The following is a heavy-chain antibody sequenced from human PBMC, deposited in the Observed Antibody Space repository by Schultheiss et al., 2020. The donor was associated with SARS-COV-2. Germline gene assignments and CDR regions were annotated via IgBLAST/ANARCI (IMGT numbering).Heavy chain of an antibody. Sequence: SVKVSCKASGGTFSSYAISWVRQAPGQGLEWMGRIIPILGIANYAQKFQGRVTITADKSTSTAYMELSSLRCEDTAVYYCARDLDYDYVWGSNRYYYYYMDVWGKGSAVTVSS. J-gene: IGHJ6*03. CDR1: GGTFSSYA. CDR3: ARDLDYDYVWGSNRYYYYYMDV. V-gene: IGHV1-69*04. CDR2: IIPILGIA. D-gene: IGHD3-16*02.